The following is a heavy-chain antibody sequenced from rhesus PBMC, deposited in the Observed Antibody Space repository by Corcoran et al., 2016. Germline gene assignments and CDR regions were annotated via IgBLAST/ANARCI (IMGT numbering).Heavy chain of an antibody. D-gene: IGHD2-21*01. CDR2: IYGSGSST. Sequence: QLQLQESGPGLVKLSETLSVTCAVSGGSISSSYWSWIRQAPGKGLEWIGDIYGSGSSTNYNPSLKSRVTLSVDTSKNQLSLKLSSVTTADTAVYYCATGRTDYWGQGVLVTVSS. J-gene: IGHJ4*01. CDR1: GGSISSSY. CDR3: ATGRTDY. V-gene: IGHV4-169*01.